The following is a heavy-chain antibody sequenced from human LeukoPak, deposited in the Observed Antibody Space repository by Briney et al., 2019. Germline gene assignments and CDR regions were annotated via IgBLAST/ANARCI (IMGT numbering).Heavy chain of an antibody. V-gene: IGHV3-23*01. J-gene: IGHJ4*02. CDR3: XXXXXXIVVVVAATFDY. CDR1: GFTFSSYA. CDR2: ISGSGGST. D-gene: IGHD2-15*01. Sequence: GGSLRLSCAASGFTFSSYAMSWVRQAPGKGLEWVSAISGSGGSTYYADSVKGRFTISRDNSKNTLYLQMNSLRAEDTAVYYXXXXXXXIVVVVAATFDYWGQGTLVTVSS.